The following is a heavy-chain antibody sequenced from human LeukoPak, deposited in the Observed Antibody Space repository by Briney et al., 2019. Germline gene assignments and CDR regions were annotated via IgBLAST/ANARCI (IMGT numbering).Heavy chain of an antibody. CDR1: GVTFSRYG. D-gene: IGHD1-26*01. CDR2: IWYDGSNK. Sequence: GGSLRLSCAAYGVTFSRYGMHWVRQAPGKGLEWVAVIWYDGSNKYYADSVKGRFTISRDNSKNTLYLQMNSLRAEDTAVYYCARYRSLDYWGQGTLVTVSS. CDR3: ARYRSLDY. V-gene: IGHV3-33*08. J-gene: IGHJ4*02.